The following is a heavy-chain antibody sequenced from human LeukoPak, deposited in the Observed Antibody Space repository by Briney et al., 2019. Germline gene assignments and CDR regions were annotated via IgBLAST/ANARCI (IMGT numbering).Heavy chain of an antibody. Sequence: PSETLSLTCAVYGGSFSSYYWSWIRQPPGKWLEWIGEINHSGSTNYNPSLKSRVTISVDTSKNQFSLKLSSVTAADTAVYYCARGYYSNYSRFDYWGQGTLVTVSS. CDR3: ARGYYSNYSRFDY. CDR2: INHSGST. D-gene: IGHD4-11*01. J-gene: IGHJ4*02. CDR1: GGSFSSYY. V-gene: IGHV4-34*01.